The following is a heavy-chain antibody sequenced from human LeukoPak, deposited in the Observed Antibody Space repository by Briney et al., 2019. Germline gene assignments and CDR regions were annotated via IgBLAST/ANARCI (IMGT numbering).Heavy chain of an antibody. CDR2: ISSSSSTI. CDR3: AASIAVAGWRAFDI. CDR1: GFTFSSYS. J-gene: IGHJ3*02. D-gene: IGHD6-19*01. V-gene: IGHV3-48*01. Sequence: GGSLRLSCAASGFTFSSYSMNWVRQAPGKGLEWVSYISSSSSTIYYADSVKGRFAISRDNSKNTLYLQMNSLRAEDTAVYYCAASIAVAGWRAFDIWGQGTMVTVSS.